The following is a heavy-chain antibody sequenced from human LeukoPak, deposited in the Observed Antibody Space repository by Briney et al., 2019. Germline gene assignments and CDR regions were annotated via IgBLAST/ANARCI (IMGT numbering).Heavy chain of an antibody. CDR1: GGSISSSSYY. J-gene: IGHJ4*02. CDR2: IYYSGST. Sequence: SSETLSLTCTVSGGSISSSSYYWGWIRQPPGEGLEWIGSIYYSGSTYYNPSLKSRVTISVDTSKNQFSLKLSSVTAADTAVYYCARGAVPAAIVLYFDYWGQGTLVTVSS. D-gene: IGHD2-2*01. CDR3: ARGAVPAAIVLYFDY. V-gene: IGHV4-39*01.